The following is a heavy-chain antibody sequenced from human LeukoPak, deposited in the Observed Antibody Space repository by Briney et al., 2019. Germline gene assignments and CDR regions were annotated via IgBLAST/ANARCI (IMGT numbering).Heavy chain of an antibody. V-gene: IGHV4-39*01. CDR2: IYYSGST. J-gene: IGHJ1*01. D-gene: IGHD3-10*01. CDR1: GGSINSSSYY. Sequence: SKTLSLTCTVSGGSINSSSYYWGWIRQPPGKGLEWIGSIYYSGSTYYNPSLKSRVTISVDTSKNQFSLKLSSVTAADTAVYYCARQRSLYYGSGFQSYFQHWGQGTLVTVSS. CDR3: ARQRSLYYGSGFQSYFQH.